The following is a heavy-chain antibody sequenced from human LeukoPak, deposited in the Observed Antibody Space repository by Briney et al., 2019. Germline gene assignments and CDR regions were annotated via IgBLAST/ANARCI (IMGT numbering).Heavy chain of an antibody. J-gene: IGHJ4*02. D-gene: IGHD6-13*01. V-gene: IGHV1-18*01. CDR2: LSAYDGNT. Sequence: ASVKVCCKASGYTFSGYGISWVRQAPGQGPEWMGWLSAYDGNTNYAQNVQGRVTLTTDTSTSTAYMELRSLRSDDTAFYYCARDNKVASGSGFDYWGQGTLVTVSS. CDR3: ARDNKVASGSGFDY. CDR1: GYTFSGYG.